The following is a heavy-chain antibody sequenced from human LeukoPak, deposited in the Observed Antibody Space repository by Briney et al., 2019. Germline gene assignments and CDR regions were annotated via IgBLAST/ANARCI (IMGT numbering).Heavy chain of an antibody. V-gene: IGHV3-23*01. J-gene: IGHJ6*02. CDR3: AKGGIAAGGFMDV. D-gene: IGHD6-13*01. CDR2: ISGSGGST. Sequence: GESLRLSCVLSGLTFSDAWMSWVRQAPVKGLEWVSAISGSGGSTYYADSVKGRFTISRDNSKNTLYLQMNSLKAKDTAVYYCAKGGIAAGGFMDVWGQGTTVTVSS. CDR1: GLTFSDAW.